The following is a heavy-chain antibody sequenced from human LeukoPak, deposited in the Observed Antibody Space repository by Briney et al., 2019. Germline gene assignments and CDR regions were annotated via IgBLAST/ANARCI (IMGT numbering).Heavy chain of an antibody. CDR1: SGSISSGTYY. CDR3: ARTPRIAAAESFDF. V-gene: IGHV4-61*02. CDR2: ITSSGST. D-gene: IGHD6-13*01. Sequence: PSETLSLTCTVSSGSISSGTYYWSWIRQPAGRGLEWIGRITSSGSTNYNPSLKNRVTISVDTSKNHFPLKLSSVTAADTAVYYCARTPRIAAAESFDFWGQGTLVTVSS. J-gene: IGHJ4*02.